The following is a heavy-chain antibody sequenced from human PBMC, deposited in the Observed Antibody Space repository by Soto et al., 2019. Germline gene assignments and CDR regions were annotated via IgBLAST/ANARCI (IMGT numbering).Heavy chain of an antibody. CDR1: GGTLNNYA. J-gene: IGHJ4*02. V-gene: IGHV1-69*13. D-gene: IGHD3-3*01. CDR3: ATDSNYDVSNSF. Sequence: SVKVSCKASGGTLNNYAINWVRQAPGQGLEWMGGILPVSAPPDYAQKFQGRVSITADHSTSTVYMELSRLKFDDTAVYFCATDSNYDVSNSFWGQGTLVTVSS. CDR2: ILPVSAPP.